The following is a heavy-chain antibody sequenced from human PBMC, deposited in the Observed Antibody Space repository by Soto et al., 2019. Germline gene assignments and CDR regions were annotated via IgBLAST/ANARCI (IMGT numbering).Heavy chain of an antibody. CDR1: GDSISSTSYY. D-gene: IGHD1-26*01. V-gene: IGHV4-39*01. Sequence: PSETLSLTCTVSGDSISSTSYYWGWIRQPPGKGLEWIGSIYYSGSPYHNPSLQSRVAISVDTSKNQFSLKLSSVTATDTAVYYCARQGWDGSRPRTFEHWGQGLLVTVSS. J-gene: IGHJ4*02. CDR3: ARQGWDGSRPRTFEH. CDR2: IYYSGSP.